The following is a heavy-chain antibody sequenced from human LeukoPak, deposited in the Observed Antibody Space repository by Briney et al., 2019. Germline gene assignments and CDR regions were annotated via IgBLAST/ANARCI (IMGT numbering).Heavy chain of an antibody. V-gene: IGHV3-7*04. CDR1: GFPFSSYW. Sequence: PGGSLRLSCVASGFPFSSYWMTWVRQAPGKGLEWVANIKQDGSKKSYVDSVKGRFTISRDNAKNSLCLQMNSLRAEDTAIYYCTRVGYIDEGIDYWGQGTLVTVSS. J-gene: IGHJ4*02. CDR2: IKQDGSKK. CDR3: TRVGYIDEGIDY. D-gene: IGHD5-24*01.